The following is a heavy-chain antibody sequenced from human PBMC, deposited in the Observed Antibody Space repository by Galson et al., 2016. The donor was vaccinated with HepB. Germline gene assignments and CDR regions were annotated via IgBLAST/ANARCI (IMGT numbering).Heavy chain of an antibody. V-gene: IGHV5-51*01. D-gene: IGHD3-3*01. J-gene: IGHJ6*02. CDR2: IYPGDSEI. Sequence: WVRQKPGKGLKWMGIIYPGDSEIRYSPSFQGQVTMSVDKSISTAFLQWSSLKASDTAMYYCARQYNFWSGYSESYFGMDVWGQGTTVTVSS. CDR3: ARQYNFWSGYSESYFGMDV.